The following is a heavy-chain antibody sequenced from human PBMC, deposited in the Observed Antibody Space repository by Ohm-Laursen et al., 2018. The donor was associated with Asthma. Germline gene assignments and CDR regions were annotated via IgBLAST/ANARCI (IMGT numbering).Heavy chain of an antibody. CDR3: ARGSRYCSSTSCSTAADGMDV. D-gene: IGHD2-2*01. V-gene: IGHV4-34*01. J-gene: IGHJ6*02. CDR1: GGSFSGYY. CDR2: INHSGST. Sequence: SDTLSLTCTVYGGSFSGYYWSWIRQPPGKGLEWIGEINHSGSTNYNPSLKSRVTISVDTSKNQFSLKLSSVTAADTAVYYCARGSRYCSSTSCSTAADGMDVWGQGTTVTVSS.